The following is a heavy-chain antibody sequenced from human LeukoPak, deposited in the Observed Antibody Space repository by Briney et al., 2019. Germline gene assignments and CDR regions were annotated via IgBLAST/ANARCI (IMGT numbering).Heavy chain of an antibody. D-gene: IGHD2-15*01. CDR1: GYSFTSYW. CDR2: IYPGDSAT. Sequence: GESLKISSKCSGYSFTSYWIGWVRQMPGQGLEWMGIIYPGDSATRYSPSFQRQVTISAAKSISTAYLQWSSLKASDTAMYYCARRGGGSATHWFDPWGQGTLVTVSS. J-gene: IGHJ5*02. CDR3: ARRGGGSATHWFDP. V-gene: IGHV5-51*01.